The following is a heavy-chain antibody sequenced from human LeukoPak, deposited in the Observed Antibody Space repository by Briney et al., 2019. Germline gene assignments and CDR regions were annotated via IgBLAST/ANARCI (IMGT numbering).Heavy chain of an antibody. D-gene: IGHD4-17*01. CDR1: GYTFTNYG. CDR2: ISAYNGNT. Sequence: ASVKVSCKASGYTFTNYGISWVRQAPGQGLEWMGWISAYNGNTNYTQKLQGRVTMTTDTSTSTAYMELRSLRSDYTAMYYCARTTVTTVDYWGQGTLVAVSS. J-gene: IGHJ4*02. CDR3: ARTTVTTVDY. V-gene: IGHV1-18*01.